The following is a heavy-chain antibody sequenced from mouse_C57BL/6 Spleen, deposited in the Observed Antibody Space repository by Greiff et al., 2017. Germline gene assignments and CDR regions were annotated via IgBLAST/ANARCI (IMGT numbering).Heavy chain of an antibody. Sequence: VQLQQSDAELVKPGASVKISCKASGYTFTDHTIHWMKQRPEQGLEWIGYIYPRDGSTQYNEKFKGKATLTADKSSSTAYMQLNSLTSEDSAVYCCATCLYGNYDDSWGQGTTLTVSS. CDR1: GYTFTDHT. CDR2: IYPRDGST. J-gene: IGHJ2*01. V-gene: IGHV1-78*01. D-gene: IGHD2-1*01. CDR3: ATCLYGNYDDS.